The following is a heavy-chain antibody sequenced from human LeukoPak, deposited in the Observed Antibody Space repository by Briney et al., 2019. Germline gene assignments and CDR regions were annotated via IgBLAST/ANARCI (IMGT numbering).Heavy chain of an antibody. CDR2: FNHSGST. V-gene: IGHV4-34*01. D-gene: IGHD3-10*01. J-gene: IGHJ6*02. CDR3: ARGSLWFGELFRHYYYYYGMDV. CDR1: GGSFSGYY. Sequence: SETLSLTCAVYGGSFSGYYWSWIRQPPGKGLEWIGEFNHSGSTNYNPSLKSRVTISVDTSKNQFSLKLSSVTAADTAVYYCARGSLWFGELFRHYYYYYGMDVWGQGTTVTVSS.